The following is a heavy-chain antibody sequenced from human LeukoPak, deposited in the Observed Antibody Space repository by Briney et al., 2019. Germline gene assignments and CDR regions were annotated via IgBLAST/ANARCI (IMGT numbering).Heavy chain of an antibody. D-gene: IGHD4-17*01. CDR2: IYSGGST. V-gene: IGHV3-53*04. CDR1: EFTVSSNY. J-gene: IGHJ4*02. Sequence: QSGGSLRLSCAASEFTVSSNYMSWVRQAPGKGLEWVSVIYSGGSTYYADSVKGRFTISRHNSKNTLYLQMNSLRSEDTAVYYCATIGGDYVSFDNWGQGTLVTVTS. CDR3: ATIGGDYVSFDN.